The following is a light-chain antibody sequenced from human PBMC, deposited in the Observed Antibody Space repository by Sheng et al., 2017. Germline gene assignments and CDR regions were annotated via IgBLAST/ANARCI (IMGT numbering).Light chain of an antibody. J-gene: IGKJ2*03. Sequence: DIQMTQSPSAMSASVGDRVTITCRASQGISNSLDWFQQKPGKAPKVLIYRASILESGVPLRFSGSGSGTEFTLTINNVQPDDFATYYCQQYNSWSPDSFGQGTKLEIK. V-gene: IGKV1-16*01. CDR1: QGISNS. CDR3: QQYNSWSPDS. CDR2: RAS.